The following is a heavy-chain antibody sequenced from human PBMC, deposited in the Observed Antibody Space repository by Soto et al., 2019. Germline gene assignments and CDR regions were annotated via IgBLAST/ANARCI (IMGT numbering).Heavy chain of an antibody. V-gene: IGHV3-23*04. CDR2: ISSNGENT. J-gene: IGHJ4*02. CDR3: VSLVSAHFDS. Sequence: EVQLVDSGGGLVQIGGSLRLSCAESGFTSAYHAMNWVRQAPGKGLEWVSTISSNGENTHYADSVKGRFIISSDNSSNTVDLQMNSLRVEDTAVYYCVSLVSAHFDSWGQGPLVTVSS. D-gene: IGHD2-15*01. CDR1: GFTSAYHA.